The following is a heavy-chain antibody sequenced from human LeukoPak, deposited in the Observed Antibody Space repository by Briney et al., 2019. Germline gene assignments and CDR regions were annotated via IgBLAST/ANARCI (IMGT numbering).Heavy chain of an antibody. Sequence: GASVKVSCKASGGSFTRHTISWVRQAPGQGLEWMGGIIPIFGTANYAQKFQGRVTITTDASTSTAYMEMTSLRSEDTAVYYCARGSEGSSWYEVDYYYGMDVWGQGTTVTVSS. CDR2: IIPIFGTA. CDR3: ARGSEGSSWYEVDYYYGMDV. V-gene: IGHV1-69*05. D-gene: IGHD6-13*01. CDR1: GGSFTRHT. J-gene: IGHJ6*02.